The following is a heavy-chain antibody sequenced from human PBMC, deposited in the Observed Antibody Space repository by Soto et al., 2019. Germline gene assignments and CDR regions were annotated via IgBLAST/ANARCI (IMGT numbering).Heavy chain of an antibody. CDR2: ISPSASYT. CDR3: ARDVDTAMAGYYYYGMDV. D-gene: IGHD5-18*01. Sequence: PGESLRISWRGAGDRFTSYWGSWVRQMPGKGLACFVMISPSASYTNYRPSFQGPVTISADKSISTAYLQWSSLKASDTAMYYCARDVDTAMAGYYYYGMDVWGQGPTVTAS. V-gene: IGHV5-10-1*01. CDR1: GDRFTSYW. J-gene: IGHJ6*02.